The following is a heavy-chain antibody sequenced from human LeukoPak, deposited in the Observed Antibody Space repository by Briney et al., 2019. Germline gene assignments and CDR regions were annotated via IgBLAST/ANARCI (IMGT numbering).Heavy chain of an antibody. CDR3: AKQFSSGYYFRY. J-gene: IGHJ4*02. Sequence: GGSLRLSCAASGFTFSSYAMGWVRQAPGKGLEWVSAISGSGGSTYYADSVKGRFTISRDNSKNTLYLQMNSLRAEDTAVYYCAKQFSSGYYFRYWGQGTLVTVSS. D-gene: IGHD3-22*01. CDR1: GFTFSSYA. V-gene: IGHV3-23*01. CDR2: ISGSGGST.